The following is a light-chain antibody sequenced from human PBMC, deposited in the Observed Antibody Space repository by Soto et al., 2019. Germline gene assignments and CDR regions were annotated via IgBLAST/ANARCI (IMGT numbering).Light chain of an antibody. CDR1: QSVSSGY. V-gene: IGKV3-20*01. Sequence: EVVLTQSPGTLSLSPGERATLSCRASQSVSSGYLGWYQQKPGQAPRLLIYGASSSATGIPDRFSGSGSGTDFTLTISRLEPEDFAVYFCQQYTYSPWTFGQGTKVEIK. CDR3: QQYTYSPWT. J-gene: IGKJ1*01. CDR2: GAS.